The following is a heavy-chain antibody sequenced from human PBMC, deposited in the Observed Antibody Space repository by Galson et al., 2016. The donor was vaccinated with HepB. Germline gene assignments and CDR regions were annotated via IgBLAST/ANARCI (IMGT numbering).Heavy chain of an antibody. CDR1: GASIISTNYN. J-gene: IGHJ4*02. CDR2: INHSGST. CDR3: ARGRALLVRFEDPSYFDS. Sequence: SETLSLTCTVSGASIISTNYNWGWIRQPPGKGLEWIGEINHSGSTNYNPSLKSPLTISIDTSKNQFSLKPSSVTAADTAVYYCARGRALLVRFEDPSYFDSWGQGTLVTVSS. V-gene: IGHV4-39*07. D-gene: IGHD3-10*01.